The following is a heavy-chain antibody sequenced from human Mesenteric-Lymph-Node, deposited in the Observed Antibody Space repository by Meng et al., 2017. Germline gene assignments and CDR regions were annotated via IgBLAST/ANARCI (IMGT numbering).Heavy chain of an antibody. CDR2: IYPGYSDT. D-gene: IGHD3-22*01. CDR1: GYSFTSHW. V-gene: IGHV5-51*01. J-gene: IGHJ4*02. CDR3: ARQPYYYDSSGYPDY. Sequence: TVSCKGSGYSFTSHWIGWLRQMPGKGLEWMGIIYPGYSDTRYSPSFQGQVTISADKSISTAYLQWSSLKASDTAMYYCARQPYYYDSSGYPDYWGQGTLVTVSS.